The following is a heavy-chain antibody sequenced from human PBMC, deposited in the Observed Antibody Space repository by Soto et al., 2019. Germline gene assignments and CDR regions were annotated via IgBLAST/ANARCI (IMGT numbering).Heavy chain of an antibody. V-gene: IGHV4-59*01. CDR2: IYYSGST. Sequence: PSETLSLTCSVSGGFISSYYWSWIRQSPGKGLEWIGYIYYSGSTTYNPSFKSRVTFSVDTPKNQFSLKLSSVTAADTAVYYCARTPQHGYYYYMDVWGKGTTVTVSS. J-gene: IGHJ6*03. D-gene: IGHD2-15*01. CDR3: ARTPQHGYYYYMDV. CDR1: GGFISSYY.